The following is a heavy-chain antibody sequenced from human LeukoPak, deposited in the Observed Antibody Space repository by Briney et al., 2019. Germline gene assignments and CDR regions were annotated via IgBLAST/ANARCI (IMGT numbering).Heavy chain of an antibody. D-gene: IGHD5-24*01. CDR2: ISYSGGT. CDR1: GGSISSYY. V-gene: IGHV4-59*08. J-gene: IGHJ4*02. Sequence: SETLSLTCTVSGGSISSYYWSWIRQPPGKGLEWIGYISYSGGTNYNPSLKSRVTISVDTSKNQFSLQLGSVTAADTALYYCARHREMATITWTRTWFDYWGQGTLVTVSS. CDR3: ARHREMATITWTRTWFDY.